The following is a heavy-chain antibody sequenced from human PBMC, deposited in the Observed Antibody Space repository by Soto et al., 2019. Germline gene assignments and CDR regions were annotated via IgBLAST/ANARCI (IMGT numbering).Heavy chain of an antibody. Sequence: PSETLSLTCTVSGGSISSGDYYWSWIRQPPGKGLEWIGYIYYSGSTYYNPSLKSRVTISVDTSKNQFSLKLSSVTAADTAVYYCARASTVVEPIDYWGQGTLVTVSS. CDR2: IYYSGST. D-gene: IGHD1-1*01. V-gene: IGHV4-30-4*01. CDR3: ARASTVVEPIDY. CDR1: GGSISSGDYY. J-gene: IGHJ4*02.